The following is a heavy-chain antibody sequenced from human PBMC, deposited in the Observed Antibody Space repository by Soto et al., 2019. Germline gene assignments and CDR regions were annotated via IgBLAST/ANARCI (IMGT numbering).Heavy chain of an antibody. Sequence: QITLKESGPTLVKPTQTLTLTCTFSGFSLSTSGVGVGWIRQPPGKALEWLALIYWDDDKRYSPSLKSRLTITNDTSKNQVVLTMTNMDPVDTATYYCAHRRGYIAAAGTAWFDPWGQGTLVTVSS. CDR1: GFSLSTSGVG. J-gene: IGHJ5*02. CDR2: IYWDDDK. CDR3: AHRRGYIAAAGTAWFDP. V-gene: IGHV2-5*02. D-gene: IGHD6-13*01.